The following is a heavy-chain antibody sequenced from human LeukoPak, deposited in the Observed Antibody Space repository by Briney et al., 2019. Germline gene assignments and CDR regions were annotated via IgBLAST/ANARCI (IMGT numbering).Heavy chain of an antibody. CDR3: ARCGGESYDFWSGPHVFDI. J-gene: IGHJ3*02. V-gene: IGHV1-69*06. CDR2: IIPIFGTA. CDR1: GGTFSSYA. Sequence: ASVKVSCKASGGTFSSYAISWVRQAPGQGLEWMGGIIPIFGTANYAQKFQGRVTITADKSTSTAYMELSSLRSEDTAVYYCARCGGESYDFWSGPHVFDIWGQGTMVTVSS. D-gene: IGHD3-3*01.